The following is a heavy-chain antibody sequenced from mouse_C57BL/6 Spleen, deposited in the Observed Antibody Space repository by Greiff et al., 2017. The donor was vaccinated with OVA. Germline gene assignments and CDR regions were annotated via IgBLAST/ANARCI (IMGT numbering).Heavy chain of an antibody. CDR1: GYTFSSYA. Sequence: EVQVVESGEGLVKPGGSLKLSCAASGYTFSSYAMSWVRQTPEKRLEWVAYISSGGDYIYYADTVTGRFTFSRDNARNSVYMQMSSLKSEDTAMDYCTREAGNWYFDVWGTGTTVTVSS. CDR3: TREAGNWYFDV. D-gene: IGHD4-1*01. V-gene: IGHV5-9-1*02. CDR2: ISSGGDYI. J-gene: IGHJ1*03.